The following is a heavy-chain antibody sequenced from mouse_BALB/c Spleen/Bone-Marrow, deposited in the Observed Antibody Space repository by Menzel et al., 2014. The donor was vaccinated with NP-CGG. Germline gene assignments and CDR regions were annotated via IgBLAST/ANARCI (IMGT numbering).Heavy chain of an antibody. V-gene: IGHV5-17*02. J-gene: IGHJ2*02. D-gene: IGHD1-1*01. CDR1: GFTFSSFA. CDR2: ISSGSSTI. CDR3: ARSGSSSGYFDY. Sequence: DVMLVESGGGLVQPGGSRKLSCAASGFTFSSFAMHWVRQAPEKGLEWVAYISSGSSTIYYADTVMGRFTISRDNPKNPLFLQMTSRRSEDTAMYYCARSGSSSGYFDYWGQGTSLTVTS.